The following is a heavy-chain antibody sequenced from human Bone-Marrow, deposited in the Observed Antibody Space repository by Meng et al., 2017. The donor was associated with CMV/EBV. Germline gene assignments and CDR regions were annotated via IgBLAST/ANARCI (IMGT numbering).Heavy chain of an antibody. CDR1: GGSISSYY. CDR2: INHSGST. CDR3: ARGRVRFLEWLSAYYYDY. J-gene: IGHJ4*02. Sequence: GSLRLSCTVSGGSISSYYWSWIRQPPGKGLEWIGEINHSGSTNYNPSLKSRVTISVDTSKNQFSLKLSSVTAADTAVYYCARGRVRFLEWLSAYYYDYWGQGTLVTVSS. V-gene: IGHV4-34*01. D-gene: IGHD3-3*01.